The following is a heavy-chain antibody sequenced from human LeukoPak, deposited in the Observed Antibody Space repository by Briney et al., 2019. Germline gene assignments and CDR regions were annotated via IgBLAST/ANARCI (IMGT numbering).Heavy chain of an antibody. CDR2: ISGSGGST. CDR3: AKVPLTWLVRDYYYMDV. Sequence: PGGSLRLSCAASGLAFSSYAMSWVRQAPGKGPEWVSGISGSGGSTYYADSVKGRFTISRDNSNNTLYLQMNSLRVEDTAVYYCAKVPLTWLVRDYYYMDVWGKGTTVTVSS. V-gene: IGHV3-23*01. D-gene: IGHD2-21*01. J-gene: IGHJ6*03. CDR1: GLAFSSYA.